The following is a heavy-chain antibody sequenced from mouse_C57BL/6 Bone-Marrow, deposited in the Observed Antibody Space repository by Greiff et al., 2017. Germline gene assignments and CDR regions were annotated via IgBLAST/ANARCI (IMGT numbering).Heavy chain of an antibody. CDR3: ARDSSGSFDY. CDR1: GYTFTSYW. J-gene: IGHJ2*01. D-gene: IGHD3-2*02. Sequence: VQLQQPGAELVMPGASVKLSCKASGYTFTSYWMHWVKQRPGQGLEWIGEIDPFDSYTNYNQKFKGKSTLTVDKSSSTAYMQLSSLTSEDSAVYYCARDSSGSFDYWGQGTTLTVSS. CDR2: IDPFDSYT. V-gene: IGHV1-69*01.